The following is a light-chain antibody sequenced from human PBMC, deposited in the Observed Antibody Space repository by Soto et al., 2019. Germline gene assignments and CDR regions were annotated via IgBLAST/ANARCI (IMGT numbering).Light chain of an antibody. Sequence: EVVMRQSPATLSVSPGEGATLSCRASQGIGDTLAWYQHKPGQTPRLLIYDASSRATGIPDRFSGSGSGTDFTLTISRLEPEDFAVYYCQRYGSSPQTFGQGTKVDIK. J-gene: IGKJ1*01. V-gene: IGKV3-20*01. CDR2: DAS. CDR1: QGIGDT. CDR3: QRYGSSPQT.